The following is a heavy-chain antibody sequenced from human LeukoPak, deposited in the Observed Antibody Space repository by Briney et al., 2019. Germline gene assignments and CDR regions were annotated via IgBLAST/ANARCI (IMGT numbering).Heavy chain of an antibody. Sequence: GGSLRLSCAASGFTFTDHYMDWVRQAPGKGLEWVARTRNKPNSYSTEYAASVKGRFTISRDVSKNSVYLQMNGLETEDTAVYYCARSQYCTTTTCYKTWDYWGQGTLVTVYS. V-gene: IGHV3-72*01. D-gene: IGHD2-2*02. CDR2: TRNKPNSYST. CDR3: ARSQYCTTTTCYKTWDY. J-gene: IGHJ4*02. CDR1: GFTFTDHY.